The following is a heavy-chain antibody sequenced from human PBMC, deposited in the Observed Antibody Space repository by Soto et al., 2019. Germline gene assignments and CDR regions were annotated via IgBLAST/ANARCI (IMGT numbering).Heavy chain of an antibody. CDR3: ARLVYDILTGYYNNNEGFDY. Sequence: SETLSLTCTVSGGSISSSSYYWGWIRQPPGKGLEWIGSIYYSGSTYYNPSLKSRVTISVDTSKNQFSLKLSSVTAADTAVYYCARLVYDILTGYYNNNEGFDYWGQGTLVTVSS. V-gene: IGHV4-39*01. CDR1: GGSISSSSYY. J-gene: IGHJ4*02. CDR2: IYYSGST. D-gene: IGHD3-9*01.